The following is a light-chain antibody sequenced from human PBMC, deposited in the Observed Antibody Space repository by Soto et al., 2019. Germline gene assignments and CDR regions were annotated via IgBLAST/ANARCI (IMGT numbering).Light chain of an antibody. CDR3: SSYAGSSNV. V-gene: IGLV2-14*01. CDR1: SSDIGAYDY. Sequence: QSALTQPASLSGSPGQSITISCTGTSSDIGAYDYVSWFQQHPGKAPKLMISEVNNRPSGVSNRFSGSKSGNTASLTVSGLQAEDEADYYCSSYAGSSNVFGTGTQLTVL. CDR2: EVN. J-gene: IGLJ1*01.